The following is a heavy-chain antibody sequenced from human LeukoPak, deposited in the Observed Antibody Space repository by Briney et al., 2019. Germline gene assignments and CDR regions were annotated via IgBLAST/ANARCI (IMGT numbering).Heavy chain of an antibody. Sequence: PGGSLRLSCAASGTYWMHWVRQAPGKGLVWVSHINSVGSWTGYADSVKGRFTISKDNAKNTVPLQMNNLRAEDTAVYYCVTFYETYWGRGTLVTVSS. CDR3: VTFYETY. CDR1: GTYW. V-gene: IGHV3-74*01. J-gene: IGHJ4*02. CDR2: INSVGSWT. D-gene: IGHD2/OR15-2a*01.